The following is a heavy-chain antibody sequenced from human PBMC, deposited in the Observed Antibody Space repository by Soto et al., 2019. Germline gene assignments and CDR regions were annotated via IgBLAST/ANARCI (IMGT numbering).Heavy chain of an antibody. CDR2: IYYSGST. CDR3: ARDFFDSSDYTTNWFDP. J-gene: IGHJ5*02. Sequence: SETLSLTCTVSGGSISSGGYYWSWIRQHPGKGLEWIGYIYYSGSTYYNPSLKSRVTISVDTSKNQFSLKLISVTAADAALYYCARDFFDSSDYTTNWFDPWGQGTLVTVSS. V-gene: IGHV4-31*03. CDR1: GGSISSGGYY. D-gene: IGHD3-22*01.